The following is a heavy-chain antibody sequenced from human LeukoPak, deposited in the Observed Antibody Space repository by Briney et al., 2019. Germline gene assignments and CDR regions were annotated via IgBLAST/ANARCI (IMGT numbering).Heavy chain of an antibody. CDR2: IYYSGST. V-gene: IGHV4-59*01. Sequence: SETLSLTCTVSGGSISPYHWSWIRQPPGKGLECLGYIYYSGSTNYNPSLKSRVTISVDTSKNQFSLKLSSVTAADTAVYYCARVLTGTTYAFDIWGQGTMVTVSS. J-gene: IGHJ3*02. CDR1: GGSISPYH. CDR3: ARVLTGTTYAFDI. D-gene: IGHD1-7*01.